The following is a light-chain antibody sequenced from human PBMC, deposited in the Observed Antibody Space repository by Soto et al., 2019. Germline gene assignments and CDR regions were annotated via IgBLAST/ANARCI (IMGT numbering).Light chain of an antibody. J-gene: IGKJ5*01. CDR3: MQARQTPNT. V-gene: IGKV2-28*01. CDR1: QRLLQSKGNIY. Sequence: DIVMTQSPLSLPVTPGEPCFISCRSGQRLLQSKGNIYLCWYLQKKGQSPQVLMHLGSNRASRVPDRFSGSGAGTDCTLNISRVEAEDVGVYFCMQARQTPNTFGQGTRLEIK. CDR2: LGS.